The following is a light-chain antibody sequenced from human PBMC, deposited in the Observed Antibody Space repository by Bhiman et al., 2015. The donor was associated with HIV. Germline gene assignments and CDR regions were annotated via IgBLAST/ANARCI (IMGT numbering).Light chain of an antibody. V-gene: IGLV2-8*01. J-gene: IGLJ3*02. CDR3: ATWHDSLDGVM. CDR1: SSDVGGYNY. CDR2: EVN. Sequence: QSALTQPPSASGSPGQSVTISCTGTSSDVGGYNYVSWYQQHPDKAPKLMIYEVNKRPSGVPDRFSGSKSGTSASLAISGLQAEDEAEYFCATWHDSLDGVMFGGGTKLTVL.